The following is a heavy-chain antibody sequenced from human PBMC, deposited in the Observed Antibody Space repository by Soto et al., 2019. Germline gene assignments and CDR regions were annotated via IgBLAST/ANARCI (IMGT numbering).Heavy chain of an antibody. J-gene: IGHJ4*01. D-gene: IGHD6-13*01. CDR3: ARGGSWYEY. V-gene: IGHV1-2*02. Sequence: ASVKVSCKASGDNFIYYMHRVRQAPGQGLEWMGWINPTNGGTKYAPKFQGRVTMTRDTSIRTVYLELSSLRSDDTAVYYCARGGSWYEYWG. CDR2: INPTNGGT. CDR1: GDNFIYY.